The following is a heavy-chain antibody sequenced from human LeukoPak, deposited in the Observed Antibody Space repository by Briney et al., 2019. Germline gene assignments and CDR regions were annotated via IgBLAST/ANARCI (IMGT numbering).Heavy chain of an antibody. CDR2: ISSSGSTI. CDR3: ACSTPLTSFDY. CDR1: GSTFSSYE. V-gene: IGHV3-48*03. J-gene: IGHJ4*02. Sequence: PGGSLRLSCAASGSTFSSYEMNWVRQAPGKGLEWVSYISSSGSTIYYADSVKGRFTISRDNAKNSLYLQMNSLRAEDTAVYYCACSTPLTSFDYWGQGTLVTVSS. D-gene: IGHD3-10*01.